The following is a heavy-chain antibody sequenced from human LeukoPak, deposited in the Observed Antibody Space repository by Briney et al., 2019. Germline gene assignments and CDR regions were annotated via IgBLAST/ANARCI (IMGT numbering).Heavy chain of an antibody. D-gene: IGHD2-8*01. CDR2: ISGSGGSR. Sequence: QPGGSLRLSCAASGFTFTNYAMSWVRQAPGKGLEWVSVISGSGGSRYYPDYVRGRFTISRDNSKNTLYLQMSSLRAEDTAVYYCAKDQNILTIFAQGPPTPFDYWGQGTLVTVSS. V-gene: IGHV3-23*01. J-gene: IGHJ4*02. CDR3: AKDQNILTIFAQGPPTPFDY. CDR1: GFTFTNYA.